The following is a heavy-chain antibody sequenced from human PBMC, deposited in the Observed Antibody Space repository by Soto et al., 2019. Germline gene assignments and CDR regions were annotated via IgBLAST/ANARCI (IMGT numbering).Heavy chain of an antibody. CDR1: GYSVSSDSY. CDR3: ARVHVMVVAGSTFDY. V-gene: IGHV4-38-2*01. Sequence: SETLSLTCLVSGYSVSSDSYWAWIRQSPGKGLEWIVTMYHGGTTFYNPSLKSRVTMSLDTPKNQFSLKLSSVTDADAAIYYCARVHVMVVAGSTFDYWGQGIPVTVSS. D-gene: IGHD2-15*01. J-gene: IGHJ4*02. CDR2: MYHGGTT.